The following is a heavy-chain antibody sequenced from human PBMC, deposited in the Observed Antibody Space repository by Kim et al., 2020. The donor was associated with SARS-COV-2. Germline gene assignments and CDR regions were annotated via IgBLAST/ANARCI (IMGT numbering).Heavy chain of an antibody. V-gene: IGHV4-31*03. CDR2: IYYSGST. Sequence: SETLSLTCTVSGGSISSGGYYWSWIRQHPGKGLEWIGYIYYSGSTYYNPSLKSRVTISVDTSKNQFSLKLSSVTAADTAVYYCARAGGVRQKDGVLLWFGEFFDYWGQGTLVTVSS. J-gene: IGHJ4*02. CDR3: ARAGGVRQKDGVLLWFGEFFDY. CDR1: GGSISSGGYY. D-gene: IGHD3-10*01.